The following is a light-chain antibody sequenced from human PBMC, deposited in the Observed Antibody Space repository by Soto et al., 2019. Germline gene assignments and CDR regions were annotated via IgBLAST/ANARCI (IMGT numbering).Light chain of an antibody. CDR1: QSVSSY. CDR3: QLRSNWPPTIT. J-gene: IGKJ5*01. CDR2: DAS. Sequence: EIVLTQSPATLSLSPGERATLSCRASQSVSSYLAWYQQKPGQAPRLLIYDASNRATGIPARFSGSGSGTDFTLTISSQEPEDFAVYYCQLRSNWPPTITFGQGTRLEIK. V-gene: IGKV3-11*01.